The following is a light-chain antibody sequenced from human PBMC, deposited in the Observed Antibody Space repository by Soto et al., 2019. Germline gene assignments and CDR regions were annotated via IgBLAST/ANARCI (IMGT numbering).Light chain of an antibody. CDR1: QSVSSS. Sequence: EIVLTQSPATLSLSPGEGATLSCRASQSVSSSLAWYQQKPGRAPRLLIYDASNRATGIPARFSGSGSGTDFTLSISSLEPEDFAVYYCQQRSSWPRTFGQGTNLEIK. J-gene: IGKJ2*01. CDR2: DAS. CDR3: QQRSSWPRT. V-gene: IGKV3-11*01.